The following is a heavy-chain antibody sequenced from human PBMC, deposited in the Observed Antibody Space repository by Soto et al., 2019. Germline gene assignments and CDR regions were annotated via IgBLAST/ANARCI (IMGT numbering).Heavy chain of an antibody. Sequence: EVQLVESGGGLVKPGGSLRLSCAASGFTFSSYSMNWVRQAPGKGLEWVSSISSSSSYIYYADSVKGRFTISRDNAKNSLYLQMNSLRAEDTAVYYCARDFQEGMRDSSSPGGRYYYYYGMDVWGQGTTVTVSS. CDR1: GFTFSSYS. CDR2: ISSSSSYI. D-gene: IGHD6-6*01. V-gene: IGHV3-21*01. J-gene: IGHJ6*02. CDR3: ARDFQEGMRDSSSPGGRYYYYYGMDV.